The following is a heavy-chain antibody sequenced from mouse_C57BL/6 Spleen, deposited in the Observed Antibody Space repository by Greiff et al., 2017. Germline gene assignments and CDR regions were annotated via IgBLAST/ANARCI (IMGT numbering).Heavy chain of an antibody. V-gene: IGHV1-81*01. CDR1: GYTFTSYG. CDR2: IYPRSGNT. D-gene: IGHD2-4*01. Sequence: QVQLQQSGAELARPGASVKLSCKASGYTFTSYGISWVKQRTGQGLEWIGEIYPRSGNTYYNEKFKGKATLTADKSSSTAYMELRSLTSEDAAVYFCARSGGYDYDQAWVAYRGQGTLVTVSA. J-gene: IGHJ3*01. CDR3: ARSGGYDYDQAWVAY.